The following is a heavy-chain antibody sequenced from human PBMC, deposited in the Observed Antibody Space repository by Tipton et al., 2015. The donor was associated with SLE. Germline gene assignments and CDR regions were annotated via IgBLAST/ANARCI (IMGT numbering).Heavy chain of an antibody. CDR1: GDSITSHS. V-gene: IGHV4-59*11. Sequence: TLSLTCTVSGDSITSHSWSWIRQPPERGLEWIGSIHNSGSTKYNPPLKSRVTISADTSKTQVSLRLNSVTAADTALYDCARDEWQQRWGGLDYWGQGKLVTVSS. J-gene: IGHJ4*02. D-gene: IGHD6-13*01. CDR2: IHNSGST. CDR3: ARDEWQQRWGGLDY.